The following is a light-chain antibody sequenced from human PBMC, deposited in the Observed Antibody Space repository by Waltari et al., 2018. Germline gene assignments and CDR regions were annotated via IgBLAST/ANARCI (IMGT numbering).Light chain of an antibody. Sequence: QAVLTQPASLSPSPGASASLTSTLRSGIAVDTYTIYWYQQSPGSPPQFLLKYKPDSGVQLGSGVPSRFSASIDTSANANLLLISGLQSEDEADYYCMILYNNAVVFGGGTNLTVL. CDR3: MILYNNAVV. J-gene: IGLJ3*02. CDR1: SGIAVDTYT. CDR2: YKPDSGV. V-gene: IGLV5-45*01.